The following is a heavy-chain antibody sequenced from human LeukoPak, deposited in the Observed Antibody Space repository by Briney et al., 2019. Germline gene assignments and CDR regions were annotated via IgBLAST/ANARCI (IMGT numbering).Heavy chain of an antibody. CDR1: GGSISSYY. D-gene: IGHD5-12*01. V-gene: IGHV4-59*01. CDR2: IHYSGST. Sequence: SETLSLTCTVSGGSISSYYWSWIRQPPGKGLEWIGYIHYSGSTNYKSSLKSRVTISVDTSKNHFSLKLSSVTAADTAVYYCARTTEGGYSGYFYYYYVDVWGKGTTVTISS. CDR3: ARTTEGGYSGYFYYYYVDV. J-gene: IGHJ6*03.